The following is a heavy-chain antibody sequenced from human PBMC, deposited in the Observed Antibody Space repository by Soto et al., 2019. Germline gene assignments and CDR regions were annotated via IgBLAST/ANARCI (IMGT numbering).Heavy chain of an antibody. CDR2: VNPILAMS. D-gene: IGHD3-10*01. Sequence: QVQLVQSGAEVKKPGSSVKVSCKASGDTFSFYTLNWVRQAPGQGFEWVGRVNPILAMSSSAHKFQGRVSXSXDXXTGTAYMELRSLRSDDPAVYYCATSYGSGSSPFDYWGQGTLVTVSS. V-gene: IGHV1-69*02. J-gene: IGHJ4*02. CDR3: ATSYGSGSSPFDY. CDR1: GDTFSFYT.